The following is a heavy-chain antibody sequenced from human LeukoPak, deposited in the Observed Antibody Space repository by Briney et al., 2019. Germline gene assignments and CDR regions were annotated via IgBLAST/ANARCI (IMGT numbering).Heavy chain of an antibody. CDR1: GFTFSNYD. D-gene: IGHD6-19*01. CDR3: AKDSVARNGIYDAFDI. CDR2: IGGDASRP. V-gene: IGHV3-NL1*01. J-gene: IGHJ3*02. Sequence: GGSLRLSCATSGFTFSNYDIHWVRQAPGKGLEWVSVIGGDASRPYYADSVKGRFTISRDNSKNILYLQMDSLRVEDTAVYYCAKDSVARNGIYDAFDIWGQGTTVTVSS.